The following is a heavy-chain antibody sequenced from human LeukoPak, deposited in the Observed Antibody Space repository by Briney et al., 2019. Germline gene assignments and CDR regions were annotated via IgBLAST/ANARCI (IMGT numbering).Heavy chain of an antibody. J-gene: IGHJ3*02. V-gene: IGHV4-61*01. D-gene: IGHD2-2*01. Sequence: SETLSLTCSVSDDSVKSGSYYWSWIRQPPGKGLEWIGYIYYSGDTNYNPSFKSRVTISVDTSKNQFSLKLSSVTAADTAVYYCATSGYGLVDAFDIWGQGTMVTVSS. CDR1: DDSVKSGSYY. CDR2: IYYSGDT. CDR3: ATSGYGLVDAFDI.